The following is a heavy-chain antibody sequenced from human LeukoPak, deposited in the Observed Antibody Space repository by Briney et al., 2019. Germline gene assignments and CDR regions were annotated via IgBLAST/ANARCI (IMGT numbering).Heavy chain of an antibody. D-gene: IGHD3-22*01. CDR1: GDSVSSNIAA. CDR3: ARVTYDSATEEFDY. J-gene: IGHJ4*02. Sequence: SQTLSLTCAISGDSVSSNIAAWNWIRQSPSRGLEWLGSTYYRSQWYNDYAVFVKSRITINPDTSKNQFSLQLNSVTPEDTAVYYCARVTYDSATEEFDYWGQGTLVTVSS. CDR2: TYYRSQWYN. V-gene: IGHV6-1*01.